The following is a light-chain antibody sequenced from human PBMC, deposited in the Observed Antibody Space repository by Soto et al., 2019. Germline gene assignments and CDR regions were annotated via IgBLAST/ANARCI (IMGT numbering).Light chain of an antibody. Sequence: DIQMTQSPSSLSASVGDRVTITCRASQSVSRYLSWYQQKPGTAPKLLIYLASSLQSGVPSRFSGSGSGTDFTLTISSLQPEDLATYYCLESSSALTFGQGTRLEIK. V-gene: IGKV1-39*01. J-gene: IGKJ5*01. CDR2: LAS. CDR1: QSVSRY. CDR3: LESSSALT.